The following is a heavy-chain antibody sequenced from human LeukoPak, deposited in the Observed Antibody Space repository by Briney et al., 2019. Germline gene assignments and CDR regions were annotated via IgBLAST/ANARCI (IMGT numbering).Heavy chain of an antibody. CDR1: GYTFTGYY. J-gene: IGHJ4*02. V-gene: IGHV1-2*02. Sequence: ASVKVSCKASGYTFTGYYMHWVRQAPGQGLEWMGWINPNSGGTNYAQKFQGRVTMTRDTSISTAYMELSRLRSDDTAVYYCARDSSGGATFRDFDYWGQGTLVAVSS. CDR2: INPNSGGT. D-gene: IGHD1-26*01. CDR3: ARDSSGGATFRDFDY.